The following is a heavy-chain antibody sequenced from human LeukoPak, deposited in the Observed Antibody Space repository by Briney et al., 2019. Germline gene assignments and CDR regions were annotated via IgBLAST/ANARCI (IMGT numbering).Heavy chain of an antibody. Sequence: SETLSLTCTVSGDSITSEYFWGWLRQTPGKGLEWFGSMFHSGRAYYSPSLRSRVTISVDTSKNQFSLELNSVTAADTAVYYCASGAYSYYYMDVWGKGTTVTISS. CDR2: MFHSGRA. CDR3: ASGAYSYYYMDV. V-gene: IGHV4-38-2*02. CDR1: GDSITSEYF. J-gene: IGHJ6*03. D-gene: IGHD4-11*01.